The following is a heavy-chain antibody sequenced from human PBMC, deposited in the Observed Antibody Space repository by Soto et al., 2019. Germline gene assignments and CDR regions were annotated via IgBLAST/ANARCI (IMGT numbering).Heavy chain of an antibody. Sequence: EVQLLESGGGLVQPGGSLRLSCAASGFTFSSYAMTWVRQAPGKGLEWVSAISGSGXGTXYADSVKGRFTISRXNSKXXXXXXXXXXXXXXXXXXXXXXXXXXXYYXDYWGQGTLVTVSS. J-gene: IGHJ4*02. D-gene: IGHD3-10*01. CDR2: ISGSGXGT. CDR1: GFTFSSYA. V-gene: IGHV3-23*01. CDR3: XXXXXXXYYXDY.